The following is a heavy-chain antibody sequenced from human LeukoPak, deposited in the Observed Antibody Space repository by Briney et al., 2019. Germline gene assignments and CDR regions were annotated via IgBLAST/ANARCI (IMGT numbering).Heavy chain of an antibody. CDR3: ARDSSTMRFFYYYYYGMDV. Sequence: GGSLRLSCAASGFTFSSYWMSWVRQAPGKGLEWVANIKQDGSEKYYVDSVKGRFTISRDNAKNSLYLQMNSLRAEDTAVYYCARDSSTMRFFYYYYYGMDVWGQGTTVTVSS. D-gene: IGHD5/OR15-5a*01. J-gene: IGHJ6*02. CDR1: GFTFSSYW. CDR2: IKQDGSEK. V-gene: IGHV3-7*01.